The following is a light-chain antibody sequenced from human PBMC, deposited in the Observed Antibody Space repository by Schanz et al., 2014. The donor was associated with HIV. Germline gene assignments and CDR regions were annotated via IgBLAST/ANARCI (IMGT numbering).Light chain of an antibody. CDR3: QQSGSSPWT. Sequence: EIVMTQSPATLSLSPGERATLSCRASQSVSSSYLAWYQQKPGQAPRLLIYGASSRATGIPDRFSGSESGTDFTLTISRLEPEDFAVYYCQQSGSSPWTFGQGTKVEIK. CDR1: QSVSSSY. V-gene: IGKV3-20*01. CDR2: GAS. J-gene: IGKJ1*01.